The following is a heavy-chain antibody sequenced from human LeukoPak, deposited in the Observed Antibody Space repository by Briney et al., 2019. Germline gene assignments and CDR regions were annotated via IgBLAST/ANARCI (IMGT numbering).Heavy chain of an antibody. V-gene: IGHV1-69*05. Sequence: ASVKVSCKASGGTFSSYAISWVRQAPGQGLEWMGRIIPIFGTANYAQKFQGRVTITTDESTSTAYMELSSPRSEDTAVYYCARGSGAYCGGDCYSGYFDYWGQGTLVTVSS. CDR3: ARGSGAYCGGDCYSGYFDY. CDR1: GGTFSSYA. CDR2: IIPIFGTA. D-gene: IGHD2-21*02. J-gene: IGHJ4*02.